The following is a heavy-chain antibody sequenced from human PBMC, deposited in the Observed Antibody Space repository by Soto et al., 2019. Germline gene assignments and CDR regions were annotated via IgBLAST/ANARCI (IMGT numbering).Heavy chain of an antibody. V-gene: IGHV4-34*01. CDR3: ARVWFGEGDYYCYYMDV. J-gene: IGHJ6*03. Sequence: QVQLQQWGAGLLKPSETLSLTCAVYGGSFSGYYWSWIRQPPGKGLEWIGEINHSGSTNYNPSLKTRVTISVDTSKNQFSLKLSSVTAADTAVYYCARVWFGEGDYYCYYMDVWGKGTTVTVSS. CDR1: GGSFSGYY. CDR2: INHSGST. D-gene: IGHD3-10*01.